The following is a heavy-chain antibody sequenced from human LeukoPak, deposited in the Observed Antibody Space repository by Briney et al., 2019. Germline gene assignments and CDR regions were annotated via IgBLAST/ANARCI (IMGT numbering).Heavy chain of an antibody. V-gene: IGHV1-18*01. CDR2: ISCYNGDT. CDR3: AGDPSNTSGWKTWFDT. J-gene: IGHJ5*02. Sequence: GASVKVSCKASGYTFNKYGISWVRQAPGQGLEWMGWISCYNGDTNYAQKLQGRVTLSADTPTTTVYMELRSLGSDDTAVYYCAGDPSNTSGWKTWFDTWGQGTPVTVSS. D-gene: IGHD6-19*01. CDR1: GYTFNKYG.